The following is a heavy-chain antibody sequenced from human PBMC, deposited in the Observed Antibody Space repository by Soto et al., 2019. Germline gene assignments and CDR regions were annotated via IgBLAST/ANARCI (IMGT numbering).Heavy chain of an antibody. D-gene: IGHD3-22*01. CDR1: GFTFSSYW. CDR2: INSDGSST. J-gene: IGHJ6*02. V-gene: IGHV3-74*01. CDR3: ARERRDSSGYYYPHYYYGMDV. Sequence: GGPLRLSCAASGFTFSSYWMHWVRQAPGKGLVWVSRINSDGSSTSYADSVKGRFTISRDNAKNTLYLQMNSLRAEDTAVYYCARERRDSSGYYYPHYYYGMDVWGQGTTVTVSS.